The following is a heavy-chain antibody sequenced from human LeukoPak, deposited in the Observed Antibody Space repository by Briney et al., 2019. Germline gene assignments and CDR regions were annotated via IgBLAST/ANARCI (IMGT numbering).Heavy chain of an antibody. D-gene: IGHD3-10*01. CDR2: IYNSGST. CDR1: GDSISSYY. Sequence: SETLSLTCTVSGDSISSYYRSWIRQPPGKGLEWIGDIYNSGSTNYNPSLKSRVTISVDTSKNQFSLKLSSVTAADTAVYYCARVANRGGRGESYYFDYWGQGVIVTVSS. J-gene: IGHJ4*02. V-gene: IGHV4-59*01. CDR3: ARVANRGGRGESYYFDY.